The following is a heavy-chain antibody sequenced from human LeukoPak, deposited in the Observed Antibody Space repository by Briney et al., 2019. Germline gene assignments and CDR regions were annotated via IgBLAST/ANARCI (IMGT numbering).Heavy chain of an antibody. CDR3: ARAWQQLVHDY. Sequence: GGSLRLSCAASGFSLRSFAMSWVRQAPGKGLEWVSSISDSSSYKYYADSVKGRFTISRDNAKNSLYLQMNSLRAEDTAVYYCARAWQQLVHDYWGQGTLVTVSS. CDR2: ISDSSSYK. D-gene: IGHD6-13*01. J-gene: IGHJ4*02. CDR1: GFSLRSFA. V-gene: IGHV3-21*01.